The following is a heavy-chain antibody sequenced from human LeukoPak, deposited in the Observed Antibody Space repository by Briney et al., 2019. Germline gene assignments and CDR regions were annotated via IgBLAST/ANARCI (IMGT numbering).Heavy chain of an antibody. J-gene: IGHJ4*02. CDR2: IYYSGST. Sequence: PSETLSLTCTVSGGSISSGNYYWGWIRQPPGKGLEWIGSIYYSGSTNYNPSLKSRVTISVDTSKNQFSLKLSSVTAADTAVYYCAREAAGTGTVDYWGQGTLVTVSS. V-gene: IGHV4-39*07. CDR3: AREAAGTGTVDY. CDR1: GGSISSGNYY. D-gene: IGHD6-13*01.